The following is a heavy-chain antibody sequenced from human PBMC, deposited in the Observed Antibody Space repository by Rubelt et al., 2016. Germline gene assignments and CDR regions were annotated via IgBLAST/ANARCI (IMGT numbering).Heavy chain of an antibody. J-gene: IGHJ2*01. CDR2: ISAYNGNT. V-gene: IGHV1-18*01. D-gene: IGHD5-18*01. CDR3: ARSKDTAMVTDADWYFDL. CDR1: GYTFTSYG. Sequence: QVQLVQSGAEVKKPGASVKVSCKASGYTFTSYGISWVRQAPGQGLEWMGWISAYNGNTNYAQKFQGRVTITRDTPASTAYMELSSLRSEDTAGYYCARSKDTAMVTDADWYFDLWGRGTLVTVSS.